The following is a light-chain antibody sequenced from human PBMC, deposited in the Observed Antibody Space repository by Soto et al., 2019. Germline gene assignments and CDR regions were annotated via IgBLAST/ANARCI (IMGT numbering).Light chain of an antibody. V-gene: IGKV1-5*03. CDR2: KAS. J-gene: IGKJ2*03. CDR1: QTIFSW. CDR3: QQYNSYPYS. Sequence: IQMTQSPSTLSASVGDRVSITCRASQTIFSWLAWYQQKPGKAPKLLIYKASSLESGVPSRYSGSGSGTEFTLTISGLQPDYFATYYCQQYNSYPYSFGQGTKLEIK.